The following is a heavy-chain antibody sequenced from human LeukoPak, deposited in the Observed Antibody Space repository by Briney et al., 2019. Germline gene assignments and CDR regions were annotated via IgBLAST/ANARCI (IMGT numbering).Heavy chain of an antibody. CDR2: ISAYNGNT. CDR3: ARDRGIAAAGTWFDP. D-gene: IGHD6-13*01. V-gene: IGHV1-18*01. Sequence: ASVKVSCRASGYTFSSYAMNWVRQAPGQGLERMGWISAYNGNTNYAQKLQGRVTMTTDTSTSTAYMELRSLRSDDTAVYYCARDRGIAAAGTWFDPWGQGTLVTVSS. J-gene: IGHJ5*02. CDR1: GYTFSSYA.